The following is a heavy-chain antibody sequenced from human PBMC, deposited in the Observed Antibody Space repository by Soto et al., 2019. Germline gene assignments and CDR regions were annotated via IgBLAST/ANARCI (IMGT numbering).Heavy chain of an antibody. V-gene: IGHV4-34*01. Sequence: SETLSLTCSIYSGSFSGYYWRWIRQRPGKGLECIGEISQSGNTNYSPSLKSRVSISIDTSKKPFSLNLASVSAAYTAVYYCARAPKVSGSSQTRPDFWAQGPLVTVSS. CDR3: ARAPKVSGSSQTRPDF. CDR2: ISQSGNT. J-gene: IGHJ4*02. D-gene: IGHD6-6*01. CDR1: SGSFSGYY.